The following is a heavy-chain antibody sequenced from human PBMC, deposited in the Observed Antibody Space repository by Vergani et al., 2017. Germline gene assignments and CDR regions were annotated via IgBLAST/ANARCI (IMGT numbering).Heavy chain of an antibody. J-gene: IGHJ3*02. CDR1: GGSISSGGYY. CDR2: IYYSGST. V-gene: IGHV4-31*03. D-gene: IGHD3-22*01. CDR3: AGATPSDYDSIITFPGAFDI. Sequence: QVQLQESGPGLVKPSQTLSLTCTVSGGSISSGGYYWSWIRQHPGKGLEWIGYIYYSGSTYYNPSLKSRVTISVDTSKNQFSLKLSSVTAADTAVYYCAGATPSDYDSIITFPGAFDIWGQGTMVTVSS.